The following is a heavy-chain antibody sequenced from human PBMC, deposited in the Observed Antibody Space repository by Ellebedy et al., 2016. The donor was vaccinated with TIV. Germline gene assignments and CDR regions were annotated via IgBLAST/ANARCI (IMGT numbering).Heavy chain of an antibody. CDR2: ISSGGTTI. V-gene: IGHV3-11*04. J-gene: IGHJ4*02. CDR1: GFSFSDSY. CDR3: SSHVDTSMTH. Sequence: GESLKISXAASGFSFSDSYMSWIRQAPGKGLEWVSYISSGGTTIHYADSVKGRFTISRDNAKNSLYLQMNSLRLEDTALYYCSSHVDTSMTHWGQGTLVTVSS. D-gene: IGHD5-18*01.